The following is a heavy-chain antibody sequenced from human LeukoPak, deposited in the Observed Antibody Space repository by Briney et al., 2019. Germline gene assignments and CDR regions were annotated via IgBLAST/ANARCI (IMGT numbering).Heavy chain of an antibody. Sequence: PSETLSLTCTVSGGSISSYYWSWIRQTPGKGLEWIGDIYYSGSTNYNPSLKSRVTISVDTSKNQFSLKLSSVTAADTAVYYCATPNRYSSSWGTGGGAFDIWGQGTMVTVSS. J-gene: IGHJ3*02. CDR1: GGSISSYY. V-gene: IGHV4-59*01. CDR2: IYYSGST. CDR3: ATPNRYSSSWGTGGGAFDI. D-gene: IGHD6-13*01.